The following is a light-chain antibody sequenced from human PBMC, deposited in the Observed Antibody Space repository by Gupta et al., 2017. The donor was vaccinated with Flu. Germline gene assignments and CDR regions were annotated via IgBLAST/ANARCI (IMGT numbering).Light chain of an antibody. J-gene: IGLJ3*02. CDR2: RNN. Sequence: QSVLIQPPSASGTPGQTVTISCSGSRSNIGSNFVYWYQQFPETAPKLLISRNNQRPSGAPDRLSGSKSGTSGSLTISGLRAGDEADYYCATWDDSMSGWVFGGGTKVTVL. CDR3: ATWDDSMSGWV. CDR1: RSNIGSNF. V-gene: IGLV1-47*01.